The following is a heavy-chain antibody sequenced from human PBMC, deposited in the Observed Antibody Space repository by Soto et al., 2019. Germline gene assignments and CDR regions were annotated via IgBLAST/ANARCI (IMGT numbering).Heavy chain of an antibody. J-gene: IGHJ3*02. CDR2: INSDESST. Sequence: GGSLRLSCAASGFTFSSYWMHWVRQAPGKGLVWVSLINSDESSTNYADSVKDRFTISRDNAKNTLYLQMNSLRAEDTAVYYCAWGDLWSGYDDAFYIWGQGTMVNVSS. V-gene: IGHV3-74*01. D-gene: IGHD3-3*01. CDR3: AWGDLWSGYDDAFYI. CDR1: GFTFSSYW.